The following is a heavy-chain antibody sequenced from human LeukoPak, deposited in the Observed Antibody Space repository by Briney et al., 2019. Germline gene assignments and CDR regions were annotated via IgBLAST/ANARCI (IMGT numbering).Heavy chain of an antibody. V-gene: IGHV3-72*01. CDR1: GFTFSDHY. Sequence: GGSLRLSCAASGFTFSDHYMDWVRQAPGNGREWVGRTRNKANNYTKEYRASVKGRFTISRDDSKNSLYLKMNSLKTEDTAVYYCARPAALRTGGYYFDYWGQGTLVTVSS. CDR3: ARPAALRTGGYYFDY. CDR2: TRNKANNYTK. J-gene: IGHJ4*02. D-gene: IGHD4-17*01.